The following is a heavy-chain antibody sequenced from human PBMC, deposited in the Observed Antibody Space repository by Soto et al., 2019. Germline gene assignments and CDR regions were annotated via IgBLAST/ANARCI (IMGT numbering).Heavy chain of an antibody. CDR2: IYWDDDK. CDR1: GFSLTTSGVG. V-gene: IGHV2-5*02. CDR3: AHRVLRTVFGLVTTTAIYFDF. J-gene: IGHJ4*02. Sequence: QITLNESGPTVVRPTENLTLTCRFSGFSLTTSGVGVGWIRQSPGKAPEWLALIYWDDDKRYSASLKSRLTTTKYTSKNQVVLTVSDLDPTDTATYYCAHRVLRTVFGLVTTTAIYFDFWGQGTPVAVSS. D-gene: IGHD3-3*01.